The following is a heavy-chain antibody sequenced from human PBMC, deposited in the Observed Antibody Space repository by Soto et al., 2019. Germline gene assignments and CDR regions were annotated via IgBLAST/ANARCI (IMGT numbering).Heavy chain of an antibody. D-gene: IGHD2-2*01. CDR2: ISYDGSNK. V-gene: IGHV3-30*18. Sequence: PGGSLRLSCAASGFTFSSYGMHWVRQAPGKGLEWVAVISYDGSNKYYADSVKGRFTISRDNSKNTLYLQMNSLRAEDTAVYYCAKGGIVLVPAAPFDYWGQGTLVTVSS. J-gene: IGHJ4*02. CDR1: GFTFSSYG. CDR3: AKGGIVLVPAAPFDY.